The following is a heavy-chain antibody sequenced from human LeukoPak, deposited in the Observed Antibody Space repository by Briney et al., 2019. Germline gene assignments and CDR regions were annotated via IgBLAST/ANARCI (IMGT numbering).Heavy chain of an antibody. CDR3: ARDKSDPHCSGASYYGY. D-gene: IGHD2-15*01. Sequence: PGGSLRLSCAASGFTVSSNYMSWVRQAPGKGLEWVSVIYSGGSTYYADSVKGRVTISRDNSKNTLYLQMNSLRAEDTAVYYCARDKSDPHCSGASYYGYWGQGTLVTVSS. V-gene: IGHV3-53*01. CDR1: GFTVSSNY. J-gene: IGHJ4*02. CDR2: IYSGGST.